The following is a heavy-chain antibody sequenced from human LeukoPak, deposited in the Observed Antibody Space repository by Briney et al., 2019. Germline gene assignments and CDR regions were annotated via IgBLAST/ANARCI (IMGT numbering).Heavy chain of an antibody. CDR3: ARGTYSSSLGWFDP. J-gene: IGHJ5*02. V-gene: IGHV1-3*01. CDR1: GYTFPSYA. Sequence: ASVKVSCKASGYTFPSYAIHWVRQAPGQRLEWMGWINDGNGNTKYSQKFQGRVTITRDTSASTAYMELSSLRSEDTAVYYCARGTYSSSLGWFDPWSQGSLVTVSS. CDR2: INDGNGNT. D-gene: IGHD6-13*01.